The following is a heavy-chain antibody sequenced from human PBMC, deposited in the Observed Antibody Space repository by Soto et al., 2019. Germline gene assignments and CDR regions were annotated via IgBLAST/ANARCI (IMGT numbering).Heavy chain of an antibody. CDR3: ARSVAPDYYYGMDV. V-gene: IGHV5-10-1*01. CDR2: IDPSDSYT. CDR1: GYSFTSYW. Sequence: GESLKISCKGSGYSFTSYWISWVRQMPGKGLEWMGRIDPSDSYTNYSPSFQGHVTISADKSISTAYLQWGSLKASDTAMYYCARSVAPDYYYGMDVWGQGTTVTVSS. J-gene: IGHJ6*02.